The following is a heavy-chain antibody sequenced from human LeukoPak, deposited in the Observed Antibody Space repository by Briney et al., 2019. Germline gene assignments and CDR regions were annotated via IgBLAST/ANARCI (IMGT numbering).Heavy chain of an antibody. D-gene: IGHD3-9*01. V-gene: IGHV3-23*01. CDR1: GFTFTTYA. CDR3: ARGRLLTGYPYYFDY. Sequence: PGGSLRLSCATSGFTFTTYAFSWVRQAPGKGLEWASAIRSSGDNTYYADSVKGRFTISRDNSKNTVYLQMNSLRAEDTAVYYCARGRLLTGYPYYFDYWGLGTLVTVSS. J-gene: IGHJ4*02. CDR2: IRSSGDNT.